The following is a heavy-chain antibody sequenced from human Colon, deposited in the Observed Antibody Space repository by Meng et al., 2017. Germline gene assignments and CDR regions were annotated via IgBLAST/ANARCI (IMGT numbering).Heavy chain of an antibody. D-gene: IGHD4/OR15-4a*01. CDR1: GGSISSGDFY. CDR2: VSYTGTT. V-gene: IGHV4-39*01. Sequence: QLQLQESGPGLVKPSETLSPRCTVSGGSISSGDFYWAWVRQPPGKGLEWIGSVSYTGTTYYNPSLKTRVSVSVDTSKIHFSLKLSSVTAADTALYYCARRRTNYNWFDPWGQGTLVTVSS. J-gene: IGHJ5*02. CDR3: ARRRTNYNWFDP.